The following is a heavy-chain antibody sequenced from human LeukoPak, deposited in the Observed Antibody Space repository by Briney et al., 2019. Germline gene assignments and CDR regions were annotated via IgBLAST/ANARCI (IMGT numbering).Heavy chain of an antibody. V-gene: IGHV4-34*01. CDR2: INHSGST. J-gene: IGHJ1*01. Sequence: SETLSLTCAVYGGSFSGYYWSWIRQPPGKGLEWIGEINHSGSTNYNPSLKSRVTISVDTSKNQFSLKLSSVTAADTAVYYCARGQLLTVRSGYWYFQHWGQGTLVTVSS. CDR3: ARGQLLTVRSGYWYFQH. D-gene: IGHD3-22*01. CDR1: GGSFSGYY.